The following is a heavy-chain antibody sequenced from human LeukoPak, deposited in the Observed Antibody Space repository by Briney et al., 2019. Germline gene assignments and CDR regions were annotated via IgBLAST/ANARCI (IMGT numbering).Heavy chain of an antibody. Sequence: GGSLRLSCAASGFTFNIYAIHWVRQAPGKGLEYVSGISYNGTNTYYGNSVKGRFTISRDNSKNTLYLQMASLRAEDTAVYYCARLGNSYWYFDLWGRGTLVTVSS. D-gene: IGHD4-23*01. CDR2: ISYNGTNT. J-gene: IGHJ2*01. CDR1: GFTFNIYA. V-gene: IGHV3-64*01. CDR3: ARLGNSYWYFDL.